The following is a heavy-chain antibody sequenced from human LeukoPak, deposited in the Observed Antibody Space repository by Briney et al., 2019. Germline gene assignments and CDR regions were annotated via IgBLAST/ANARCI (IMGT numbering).Heavy chain of an antibody. J-gene: IGHJ4*02. D-gene: IGHD2-21*02. CDR2: IYYSGST. V-gene: IGHV4-39*07. CDR3: ARSDYCGGDCWPIYFDY. Sequence: SETLSLTCTVSGGSISSTTYYWGWIRQPPGKGLEWIESIYYSGSTNYNPSHKSRVTISVDTSKNQFSLKLSSVTAADTAVYYCARSDYCGGDCWPIYFDYWGQGALVTVSS. CDR1: GGSISSTTYY.